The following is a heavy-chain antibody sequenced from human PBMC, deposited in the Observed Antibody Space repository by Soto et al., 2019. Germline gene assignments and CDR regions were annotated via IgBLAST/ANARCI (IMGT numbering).Heavy chain of an antibody. CDR2: IYHSGST. CDR1: GGSISSGGYS. CDR3: AAGGGLPRYY. V-gene: IGHV4-30-2*01. J-gene: IGHJ4*02. D-gene: IGHD5-12*01. Sequence: QLQLQESGSGLVKPSQTLSLTCAVSGGSISSGGYSWSWIRQPPGKGLEWIGYIYHSGSTSYNPSLNSRVTISVDRSKNQFSLKLSSVTAADTAVYYWAAGGGLPRYYWGQGTLVTVSS.